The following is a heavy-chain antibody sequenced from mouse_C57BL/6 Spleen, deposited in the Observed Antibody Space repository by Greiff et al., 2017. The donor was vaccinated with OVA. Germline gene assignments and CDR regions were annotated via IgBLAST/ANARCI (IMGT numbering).Heavy chain of an antibody. V-gene: IGHV5-9-1*02. CDR2: ISSGGDYI. D-gene: IGHD1-1*01. J-gene: IGHJ4*01. Sequence: DVMLVESGEGLVKPGGSLKLSCAASGFTFSSYAMSWVRQTPEKRLEWVAYISSGGDYIYYADTVKGRFTISRDNARNTLYLQMSSLKSEDTAMYYCTRDPDYYGSRVAMDYWGQGTSVTVSS. CDR3: TRDPDYYGSRVAMDY. CDR1: GFTFSSYA.